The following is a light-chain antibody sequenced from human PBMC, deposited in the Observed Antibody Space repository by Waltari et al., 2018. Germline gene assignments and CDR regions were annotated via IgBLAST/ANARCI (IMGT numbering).Light chain of an antibody. CDR2: DFS. CDR1: NSDVGGYNY. CDR3: SSYTSSNTLL. Sequence: QSALTQPASVSGSPGQSITLSCTGTNSDVGGYNYVSWYQQHPGKAPKFLCYDFSNRPSGVSIRFSGSKSGNTASLTISGLQAEEEADYYCSSYTSSNTLLFGGGTKLTVL. J-gene: IGLJ2*01. V-gene: IGLV2-14*03.